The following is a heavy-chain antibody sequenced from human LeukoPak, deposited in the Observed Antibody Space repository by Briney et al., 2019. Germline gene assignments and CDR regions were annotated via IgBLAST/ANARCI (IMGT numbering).Heavy chain of an antibody. J-gene: IGHJ4*02. V-gene: IGHV3-43D*03. CDR3: AKDSSGYYWDY. CDR2: ISWDGGST. CDR1: GFTFDDYA. D-gene: IGHD3-22*01. Sequence: GGSLRLSCAASGFTFDDYAMHWVRQAPGKGLEWVSLISWDGGSTYYADSVKGRFTISRDNSKTSLYLQMNSLRAEDTALYYCAKDSSGYYWDYWGQGTLVTVSS.